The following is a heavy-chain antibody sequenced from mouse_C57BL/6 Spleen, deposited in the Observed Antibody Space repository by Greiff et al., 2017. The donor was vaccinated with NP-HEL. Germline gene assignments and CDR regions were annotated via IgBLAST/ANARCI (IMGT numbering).Heavy chain of an antibody. Sequence: EVMLVESGGGLVQPGGSLKLSCAASGFTFSDYYMYWVRQTPEKRLEWVAYISNGGGSTYYPDTVKGRFTISRDNAKNTLYLQMSRLKSEDTAMYYCARGYGYGAMDYWGQGTSVTVSS. D-gene: IGHD2-2*01. V-gene: IGHV5-12*01. J-gene: IGHJ4*01. CDR2: ISNGGGST. CDR3: ARGYGYGAMDY. CDR1: GFTFSDYY.